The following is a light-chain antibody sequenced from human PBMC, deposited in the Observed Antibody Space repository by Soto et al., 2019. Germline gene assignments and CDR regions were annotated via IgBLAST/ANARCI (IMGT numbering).Light chain of an antibody. CDR1: ISNIGSNY. J-gene: IGLJ3*02. V-gene: IGLV1-47*01. CDR3: GTWDSSLSASGV. Sequence: QSVLTQPPSASGTPGQSVTISCSGRISNIGSNYVHWYQQLPGTAPKLLIYKNDQRPSGVPDRISGSKSGTSATLGITGLQTGDEADYYCGTWDSSLSASGVFGGGAKLTVL. CDR2: KND.